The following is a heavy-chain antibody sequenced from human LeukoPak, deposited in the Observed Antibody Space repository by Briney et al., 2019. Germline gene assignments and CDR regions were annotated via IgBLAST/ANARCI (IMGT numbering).Heavy chain of an antibody. CDR3: ARVSYYDSSGYYYYYYYYYMDV. D-gene: IGHD3-22*01. V-gene: IGHV3-21*01. CDR1: GFMFSSYS. J-gene: IGHJ6*03. CDR2: ISSSSSYI. Sequence: AGGSLRLSCATSGFMFSSYSMNWVRQAPGKGLEWVSSISSSSSYIYYADSVKGRFTISRDNAKNSLHLQMNSLRAEDTAVYYCARVSYYDSSGYYYYYYYYYMDVWGKGTTVTVSS.